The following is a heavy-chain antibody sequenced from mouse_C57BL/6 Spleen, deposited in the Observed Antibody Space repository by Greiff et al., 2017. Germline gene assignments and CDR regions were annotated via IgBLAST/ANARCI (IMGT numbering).Heavy chain of an antibody. J-gene: IGHJ3*01. CDR1: GYTFTSYW. CDR2: IYPGSGST. V-gene: IGHV1-55*01. Sequence: VQLQQPGAELVKPGASVKLSCKASGYTFTSYWITWVKQRPGQGLEWIGDIYPGSGSTNYNEKFKSKATLTVDTSSSTAYMQHRSLTSEDAAVYESAGYSNYACWGQVTLVTVAA. D-gene: IGHD2-5*01. CDR3: AGYSNYAC.